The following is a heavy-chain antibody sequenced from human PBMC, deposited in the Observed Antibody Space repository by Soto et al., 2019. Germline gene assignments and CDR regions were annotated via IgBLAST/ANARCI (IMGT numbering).Heavy chain of an antibody. V-gene: IGHV4-59*01. J-gene: IGHJ3*02. CDR1: GGSISSYY. CDR3: ARGGIYDAFDI. Sequence: PSETLSLTCTVSGGSISSYYWSWIRQPPGKGLEWIGYIYYSGSTNYNPSLKSRVTISVDTSKNQFSLKLSSVTAADTAVYYCARGGIYDAFDIWGQGTMVTV. CDR2: IYYSGST.